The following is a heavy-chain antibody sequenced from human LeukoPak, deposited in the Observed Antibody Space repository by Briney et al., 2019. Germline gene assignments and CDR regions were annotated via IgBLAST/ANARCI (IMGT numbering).Heavy chain of an antibody. V-gene: IGHV4-39*01. D-gene: IGHD1-14*01. CDR2: IYYTGST. Sequence: SETLSLTCTVSGGSISSSRYYWGYIRQPPGKGLEWLGSIYYTGSTYYNPSLKSRVAVSVDTSKNQFSLKLNSVTAADTAVYYCVRHDLIGITGGNFDYWGQGTLVSVSS. J-gene: IGHJ4*02. CDR3: VRHDLIGITGGNFDY. CDR1: GGSISSSRYY.